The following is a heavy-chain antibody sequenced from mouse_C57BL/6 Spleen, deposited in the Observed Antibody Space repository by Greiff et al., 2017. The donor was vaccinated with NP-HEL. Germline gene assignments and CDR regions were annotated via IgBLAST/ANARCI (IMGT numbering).Heavy chain of an antibody. D-gene: IGHD3-2*02. J-gene: IGHJ3*01. CDR2: ISSGSSTI. V-gene: IGHV5-17*01. CDR3: ATDSSGPAAY. CDR1: GFTFSDYG. Sequence: EVNVVESGGGLVKPGGSLKLSCAASGFTFSDYGMHWVRQAPEKGLEWVAYISSGSSTIYYADTVKGRFTISRDNAKNTLFLQMTSLRSEDTAMYYCATDSSGPAAYWGQGTLVTVSA.